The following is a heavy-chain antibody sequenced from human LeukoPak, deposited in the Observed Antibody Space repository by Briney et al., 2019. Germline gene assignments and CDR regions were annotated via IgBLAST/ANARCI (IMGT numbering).Heavy chain of an antibody. CDR1: GYTFTSYA. CDR3: ARYNSSGYEDYYYYGMDV. J-gene: IGHJ6*02. Sequence: ASVKVSCKSSGYTFTSYAMHWVRQAPGQRLEWMGWINAGNGNTKYSQKFQGRVTITRDTSASTAYMELNRLRPEDTAVYYCARYNSSGYEDYYYYGMDVWGQGTTVTVSS. CDR2: INAGNGNT. D-gene: IGHD3-22*01. V-gene: IGHV1-3*01.